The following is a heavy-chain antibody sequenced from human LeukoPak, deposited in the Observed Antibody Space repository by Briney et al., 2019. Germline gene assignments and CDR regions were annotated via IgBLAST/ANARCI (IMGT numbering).Heavy chain of an antibody. J-gene: IGHJ6*03. CDR2: ISNSSSTM. V-gene: IGHV3-48*04. Sequence: GGSLGLSCAASGFTLSSYSMNWVRQAPGKGLEWISYISNSSSTMFYADSVKGRFTISRDNAKNSLYLQMNSLRAEDTAVYYCARVTPYSKLNYMDVWGKGTTVTISS. CDR1: GFTLSSYS. D-gene: IGHD5-18*01. CDR3: ARVTPYSKLNYMDV.